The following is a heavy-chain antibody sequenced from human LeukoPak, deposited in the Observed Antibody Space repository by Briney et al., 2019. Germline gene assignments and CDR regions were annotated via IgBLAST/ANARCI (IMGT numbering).Heavy chain of an antibody. V-gene: IGHV1-8*03. Sequence: ASVKVSCKASGYTFTGYYMHWVRQAPGQGLEWMGRINPNSGNTGYAQKFQGRVTITRNTSISTAYMELSSLRSEDTAVYYCARGPTYYDFWSGYPFDYWGQGTLVTVSS. D-gene: IGHD3-3*01. CDR2: INPNSGNT. CDR3: ARGPTYYDFWSGYPFDY. J-gene: IGHJ4*02. CDR1: GYTFTGYY.